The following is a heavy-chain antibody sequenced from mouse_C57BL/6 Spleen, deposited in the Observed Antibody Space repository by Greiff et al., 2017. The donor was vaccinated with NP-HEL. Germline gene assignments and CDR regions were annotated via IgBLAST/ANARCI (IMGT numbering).Heavy chain of an antibody. D-gene: IGHD2-3*01. CDR1: GFTFSSYA. Sequence: EVQLVESGGGLVKPGGSLKLSCAASGFTFSSYAMSWVRQTPEKRLEWVATISDGGSYTYYPDNVKGRFTISRDNAKNNLYLQMSHLKSEDTAMYYWARGGDGYRGSMDYWGQGTSVTVSS. J-gene: IGHJ4*01. CDR2: ISDGGSYT. V-gene: IGHV5-4*01. CDR3: ARGGDGYRGSMDY.